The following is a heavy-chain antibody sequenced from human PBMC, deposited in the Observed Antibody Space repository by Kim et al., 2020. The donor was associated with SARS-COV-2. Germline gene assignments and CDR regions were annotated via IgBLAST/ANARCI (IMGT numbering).Heavy chain of an antibody. J-gene: IGHJ4*02. CDR2: IYYSGST. Sequence: SETLSLTCTVSGGSISSGGYYWSWIRQHPGKGLEWIGYIYYSGSTYYNPSLKSRVTISVDTSKNQFSLKLSSVTAADTAVYYCARGGSSSGWGDYFDYWGQGTLVTVSS. CDR3: ARGGSSSGWGDYFDY. CDR1: GGSISSGGYY. D-gene: IGHD6-19*01. V-gene: IGHV4-31*03.